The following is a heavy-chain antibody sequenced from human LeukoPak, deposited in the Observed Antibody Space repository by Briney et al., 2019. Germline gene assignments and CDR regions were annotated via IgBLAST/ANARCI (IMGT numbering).Heavy chain of an antibody. J-gene: IGHJ4*03. D-gene: IGHD1-1*01. CDR2: INHSGDT. Sequence: SETLSLTCAVYGGSFSGYYWSWIRQSPGRGLEWIGEINHSGDTNYNSSVKSQVTISVDTSKNQFSLKVRSLTAADTPVYYCARGPTISETGYFDYWGQGTLVTVSS. CDR3: ARGPTISETGYFDY. CDR1: GGSFSGYY. V-gene: IGHV4-34*01.